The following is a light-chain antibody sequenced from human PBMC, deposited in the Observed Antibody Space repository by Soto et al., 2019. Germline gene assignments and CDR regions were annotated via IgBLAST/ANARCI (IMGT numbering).Light chain of an antibody. J-gene: IGKJ1*01. V-gene: IGKV3-20*01. Sequence: EIVLTQSPGTLSLSPGERVTLSCRASQSVSSTDLTWYQQKPGQTPRLLIYGTSTRATGIQDRFSGSGSGTDFTLTISRLDPEDFAVYYCQHYGTSPKWTFGQGTKV. CDR1: QSVSSTD. CDR2: GTS. CDR3: QHYGTSPKWT.